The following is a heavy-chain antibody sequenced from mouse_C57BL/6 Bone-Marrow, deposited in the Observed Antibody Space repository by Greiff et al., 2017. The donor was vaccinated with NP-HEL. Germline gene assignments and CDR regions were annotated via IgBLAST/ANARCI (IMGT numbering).Heavy chain of an antibody. CDR3: ARRGSSGYVLAY. V-gene: IGHV1-64*01. D-gene: IGHD3-2*02. Sequence: QVQLQQPGAELVKPGASVKLSCKASGYTFTSYWMHWVKQRPGQGLEWIGMIHPNSGSTNYNEKFKSKATLTVDKSSSTAYMQLSSLTSEDSAVYYCARRGSSGYVLAYWGQGTLVTVSA. CDR2: IHPNSGST. J-gene: IGHJ3*01. CDR1: GYTFTSYW.